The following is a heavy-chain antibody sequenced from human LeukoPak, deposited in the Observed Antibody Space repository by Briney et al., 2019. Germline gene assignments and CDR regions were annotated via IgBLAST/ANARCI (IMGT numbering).Heavy chain of an antibody. V-gene: IGHV3-21*01. CDR3: ARDFDRGSSGWYRDWYFDL. CDR1: GFTFSSYS. CDR2: ISSSSSYI. J-gene: IGHJ2*01. D-gene: IGHD6-19*01. Sequence: GGSLRLSCAASGFTFSSYSMNWVRQAPGKGLEWVSSISSSSSYIYYADSVKGRFTISRDNAKNSLYLQMNSLRAEDTAVYYCARDFDRGSSGWYRDWYFDLWGRGTLVTVPS.